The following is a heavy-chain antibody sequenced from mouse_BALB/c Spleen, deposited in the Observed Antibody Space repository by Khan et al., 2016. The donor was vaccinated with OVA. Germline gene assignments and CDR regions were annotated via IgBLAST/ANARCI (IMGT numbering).Heavy chain of an antibody. CDR3: ARSNYGTLAY. D-gene: IGHD2-1*01. V-gene: IGHV5-9*03. CDR1: GFTFSTYT. CDR2: ISSGGDNT. Sequence: EVELVESGGGLVKPGGSLKLSCAASGFTFSTYTISWVRQTPERRLEWVATISSGGDNTFYPDSLRGRFTISRDNAKNNLYLHMTSLRSEDSALYYCARSNYGTLAYWGQGTLVTVSA. J-gene: IGHJ3*01.